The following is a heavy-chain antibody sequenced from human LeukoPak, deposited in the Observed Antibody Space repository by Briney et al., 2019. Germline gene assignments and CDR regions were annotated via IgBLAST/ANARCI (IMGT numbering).Heavy chain of an antibody. CDR1: GYTFTNYD. CDR3: ATVRHYYDSSGYPYDAFDI. Sequence: EASVKVSCKASGYTFTNYDINWVRQATGQGLEWMGWMNPNSGKTDYVQKFHGRVTFTRNTSISTAYMELSSLRSEDTAVYYCATVRHYYDSSGYPYDAFDIWGQGTMVTVSS. J-gene: IGHJ3*02. CDR2: MNPNSGKT. D-gene: IGHD3-22*01. V-gene: IGHV1-8*03.